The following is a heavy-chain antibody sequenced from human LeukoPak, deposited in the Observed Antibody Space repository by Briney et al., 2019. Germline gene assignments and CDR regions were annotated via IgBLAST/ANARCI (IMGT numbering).Heavy chain of an antibody. CDR1: GFTVSSNY. V-gene: IGHV3-53*01. D-gene: IGHD6-19*01. Sequence: GGSLRLSCAASGFTVSSNYMSWVRQAPGKGLEWVSVIYSGGSTYYADSVKGRFTISRDNSKNTLYLQMNSLRAEDTAVYYCARDSPEYSSGSAPENWFDPWGQGTLVTVSS. J-gene: IGHJ5*02. CDR3: ARDSPEYSSGSAPENWFDP. CDR2: IYSGGST.